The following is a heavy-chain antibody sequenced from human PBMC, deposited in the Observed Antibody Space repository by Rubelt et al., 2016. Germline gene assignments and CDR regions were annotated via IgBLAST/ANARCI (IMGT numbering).Heavy chain of an antibody. CDR3: ARGRGSSPNSSGWERRYYYYGMDV. J-gene: IGHJ6*02. CDR2: SRYKGNDYTT. D-gene: IGHD6-19*01. Sequence: SRYKGNDYTTEYAASVKGRFIISRDDSKNSLYLQMNSLRAEDTAVYYCARGRGSSPNSSGWERRYYYYGMDVWGQGTTVTVSS. V-gene: IGHV3-72*01.